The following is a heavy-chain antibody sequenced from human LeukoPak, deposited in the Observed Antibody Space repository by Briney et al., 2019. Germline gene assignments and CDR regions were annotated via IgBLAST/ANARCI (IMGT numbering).Heavy chain of an antibody. D-gene: IGHD6-13*01. CDR1: GFTFSSYA. J-gene: IGHJ5*02. CDR3: ARDLLPHFGYSGSTNWFDP. CDR2: ISYDGSNK. V-gene: IGHV3-30-3*01. Sequence: GGSLRLSCAASGFTFSSYAMHWVRQAPGKGLEWVAVISYDGSNKYYADSVKGRFTISRDNSKNTLYLQMNSLRAEDTAVYYCARDLLPHFGYSGSTNWFDPWGQGTLVTVSS.